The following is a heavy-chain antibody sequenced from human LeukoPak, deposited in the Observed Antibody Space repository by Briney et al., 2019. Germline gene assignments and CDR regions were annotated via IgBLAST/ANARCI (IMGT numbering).Heavy chain of an antibody. CDR1: GFTFSTYA. J-gene: IGHJ4*02. V-gene: IGHV3-23*01. D-gene: IGHD3-22*01. CDR3: ARGSYYDSSGSFYFDY. Sequence: GGSLRLSCAASGFTFSTYAMSWVRQAPGKGLEWVSGISGSGDNTYYADSVKGRFTISRDNSKNTLYVQVNSLGTEDTAAYYCARGSYYDSSGSFYFDYWGQGTLVTVSS. CDR2: ISGSGDNT.